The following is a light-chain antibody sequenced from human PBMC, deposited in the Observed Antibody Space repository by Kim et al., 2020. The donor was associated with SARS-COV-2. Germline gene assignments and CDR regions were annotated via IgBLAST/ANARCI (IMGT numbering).Light chain of an antibody. CDR1: SSDVGGSNH. Sequence: QSVTISCTGSSSDVGGSNHVSWYQQHPGKAPKLMIYDVSNRPSGVPDRFSGSKSGNTASLTVSGLQAEDEADYYCSSDAGNNNLAVFGTGTKVTVL. J-gene: IGLJ1*01. V-gene: IGLV2-8*01. CDR3: SSDAGNNNLAV. CDR2: DVS.